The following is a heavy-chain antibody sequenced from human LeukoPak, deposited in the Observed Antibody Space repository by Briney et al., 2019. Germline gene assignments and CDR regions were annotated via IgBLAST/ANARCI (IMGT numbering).Heavy chain of an antibody. CDR3: ARRLAGTEDY. D-gene: IGHD6-13*01. CDR1: GGSISSSSYY. V-gene: IGHV4-39*01. CDR2: IYYSGST. Sequence: PSETLSLTCTVSGGSISSSSYYWGWIRQPPGKGLEWIGSIYYSGSTYYNPSLRSRVTISVDTSKNQFSLRLSSVTATDTAVYYCARRLAGTEDYWGQGTLVTVSS. J-gene: IGHJ4*02.